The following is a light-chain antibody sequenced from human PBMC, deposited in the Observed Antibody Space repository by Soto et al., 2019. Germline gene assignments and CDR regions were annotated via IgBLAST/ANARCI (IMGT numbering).Light chain of an antibody. Sequence: EIVFTQSPSTLSFSPGERATLFCRASQSVSSYLAWYQQKPGQAPRLLIYDASNRATGIPARFSGSGSGTDFTLTISGLQSEDSAVYFCQQYNNWPFSFGQGTRLAIK. V-gene: IGKV3-11*01. CDR2: DAS. CDR1: QSVSSY. J-gene: IGKJ5*01. CDR3: QQYNNWPFS.